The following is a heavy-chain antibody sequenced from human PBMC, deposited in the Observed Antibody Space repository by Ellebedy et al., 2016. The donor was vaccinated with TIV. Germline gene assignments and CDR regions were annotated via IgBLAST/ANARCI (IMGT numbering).Heavy chain of an antibody. CDR2: IYSGGRT. J-gene: IGHJ3*02. D-gene: IGHD2-2*01. CDR3: ARDHPTRTAAARYDAFDS. CDR1: GFTVSSHY. Sequence: GESLKISCAASGFTVSSHYMSWVRQAPGKGLEWVSAIYSGGRTSYADSVNVRFTNSRENSKNKLYLQLNSLRAEDTAVYYCARDHPTRTAAARYDAFDSWGQGTMVTVSS. V-gene: IGHV3-53*01.